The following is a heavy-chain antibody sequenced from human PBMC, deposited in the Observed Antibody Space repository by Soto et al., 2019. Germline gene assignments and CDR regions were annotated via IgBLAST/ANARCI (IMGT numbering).Heavy chain of an antibody. CDR1: GFTFSSYG. V-gene: IGHV3-33*01. CDR2: IWYDGSNK. Sequence: QVQLVESGGGVVQPGRSLRLSCAASGFTFSSYGMHWVRQAPGKGLEWVAVIWYDGSNKYYADSVKGRFTISRDNSKNPLYLQMNSLRAEDTAVYYCARGEQLVLDYWGQGTLVTVSS. J-gene: IGHJ4*02. D-gene: IGHD6-6*01. CDR3: ARGEQLVLDY.